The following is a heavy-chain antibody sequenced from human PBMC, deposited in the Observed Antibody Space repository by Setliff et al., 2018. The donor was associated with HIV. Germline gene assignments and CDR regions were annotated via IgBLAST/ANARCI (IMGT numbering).Heavy chain of an antibody. CDR1: GFTFRSYA. Sequence: GGSLRLSCAASGFTFRSYAMHWVRQAPGKGLEWVAVMSTDGGIKIYADSVQGRFTISRDNSKNSLYLEMNSLTVEDTALYYCARDWPSSTAAGDCWGQGTLVTVSS. V-gene: IGHV3-30*04. D-gene: IGHD6-6*01. CDR3: ARDWPSSTAAGDC. CDR2: MSTDGGIK. J-gene: IGHJ4*02.